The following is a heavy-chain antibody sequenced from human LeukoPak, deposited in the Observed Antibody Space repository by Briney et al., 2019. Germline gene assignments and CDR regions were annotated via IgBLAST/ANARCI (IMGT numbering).Heavy chain of an antibody. J-gene: IGHJ4*02. CDR1: GFTFDDYA. Sequence: PGGSLRLSCAASGFTFDDYAMHWVRHAPGKGLEWVSGISWNSGSIGYADSVKGRFTISRDNAKNSLYLQMNSLRAEDTALYYCAKDRVYDSSGAFDYWGQGTLVTVSS. D-gene: IGHD3-22*01. V-gene: IGHV3-9*01. CDR3: AKDRVYDSSGAFDY. CDR2: ISWNSGSI.